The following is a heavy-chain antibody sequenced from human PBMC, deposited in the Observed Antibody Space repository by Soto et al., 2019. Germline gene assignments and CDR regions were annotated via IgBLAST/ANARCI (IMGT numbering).Heavy chain of an antibody. V-gene: IGHV4-4*02. CDR2: IFHDGTA. CDR3: ARLVYDTRLNYMYFDF. Sequence: PSETLSLTCAVSGVSISSGNWWTCVRQSPQRGLEYIGEIFHDGTANYYPSFERRVAISVDTSKSQFSLKLTSVTAADTAIYFCARLVYDTRLNYMYFDFWGQGTLVTVSS. J-gene: IGHJ4*02. CDR1: GVSISSGNW. D-gene: IGHD3-10*01.